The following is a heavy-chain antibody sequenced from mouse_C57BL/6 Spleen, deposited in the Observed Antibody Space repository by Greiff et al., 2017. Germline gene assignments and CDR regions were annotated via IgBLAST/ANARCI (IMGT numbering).Heavy chain of an antibody. V-gene: IGHV1-4*01. CDR3: ARSRDGYSYFDY. D-gene: IGHD2-3*01. Sequence: QVHVKQSGAELARPGASVKMSCKASGYTFTSYTMHWVKQRPGQGLEWIGYINPSSGYTKYNQKFKDKATLTADKSSSTAYMQLSSLTSEDSAVYYCARSRDGYSYFDYWGQGTTLTVSS. J-gene: IGHJ2*01. CDR2: INPSSGYT. CDR1: GYTFTSYT.